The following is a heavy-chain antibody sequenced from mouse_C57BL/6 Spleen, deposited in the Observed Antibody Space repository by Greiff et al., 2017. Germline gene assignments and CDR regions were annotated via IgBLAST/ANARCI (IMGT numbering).Heavy chain of an antibody. Sequence: LKESEGGLVQPGSSMKLSCTASGFTFSDYYMAWVRQVPEKGLEWVANINYDGSSTYYLDSLKSRFIISRDKAKNILYLQMSSLKSEDTATYYCARDNYYSNYWYFDVWGTGTTVTVSS. D-gene: IGHD2-5*01. CDR1: GFTFSDYY. CDR2: INYDGSST. J-gene: IGHJ1*03. V-gene: IGHV5-16*01. CDR3: ARDNYYSNYWYFDV.